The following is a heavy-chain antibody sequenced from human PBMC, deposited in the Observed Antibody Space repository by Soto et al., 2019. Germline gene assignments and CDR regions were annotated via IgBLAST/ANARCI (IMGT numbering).Heavy chain of an antibody. CDR1: GFTFSSYS. Sequence: EVQLVESGGGLVKPGGSLRLSCAASGFTFSSYSMNWVRQAPGKGLEWVSSISSSSSYIYYADSVKGRFTISRDNAKNSQYLQMNRLRAEDTAVYYCARVVVVPAAGIDYWGQGTLVTVSS. CDR2: ISSSSSYI. V-gene: IGHV3-21*01. CDR3: ARVVVVPAAGIDY. D-gene: IGHD2-2*01. J-gene: IGHJ4*02.